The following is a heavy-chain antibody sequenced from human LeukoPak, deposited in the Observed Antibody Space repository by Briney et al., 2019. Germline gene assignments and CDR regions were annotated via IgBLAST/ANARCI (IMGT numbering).Heavy chain of an antibody. D-gene: IGHD4-11*01. Sequence: ASVKVSCKASGYTFTSYGISWVRQAPGQGLEWMGWISAYNGNTNYAQKLQGRVTMTTDTSTGTAYMELRSLRSDDTAVYYCARGRDGGDSTDAFDIWGQGTMVTVSS. V-gene: IGHV1-18*01. CDR1: GYTFTSYG. J-gene: IGHJ3*02. CDR3: ARGRDGGDSTDAFDI. CDR2: ISAYNGNT.